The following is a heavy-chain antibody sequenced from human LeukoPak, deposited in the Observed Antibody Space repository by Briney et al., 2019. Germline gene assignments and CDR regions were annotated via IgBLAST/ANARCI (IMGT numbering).Heavy chain of an antibody. CDR1: GFTFNNYN. J-gene: IGHJ6*03. Sequence: PGGSLRLACAASGFTFNNYNMNWVRQAPGKALEWVSSITSSGTYIFYADSVKGRFTISRDNAKNSLYLQMNSLGPEDTAVYYCARDPYSGNYGNYYYYYMDVWGKGTTVTISS. D-gene: IGHD1-26*01. CDR3: ARDPYSGNYGNYYYYYMDV. CDR2: ITSSGTYI. V-gene: IGHV3-21*01.